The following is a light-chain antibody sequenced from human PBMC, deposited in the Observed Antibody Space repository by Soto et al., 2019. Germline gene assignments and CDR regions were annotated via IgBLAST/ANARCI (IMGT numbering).Light chain of an antibody. Sequence: ASQRINRYLNWYQQKPGEAPKLLIYAASSLQSGVPSRFSGIRSGTDFTLTISSLQPDDFATYYCQQYDTYSWTFGQGTKVDIK. CDR2: AAS. J-gene: IGKJ1*01. CDR3: QQYDTYSWT. V-gene: IGKV1-39*01. CDR1: QRINRY.